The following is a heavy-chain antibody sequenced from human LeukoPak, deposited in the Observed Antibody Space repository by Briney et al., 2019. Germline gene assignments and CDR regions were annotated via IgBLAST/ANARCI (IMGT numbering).Heavy chain of an antibody. CDR1: GGSVSSGSYH. CDR2: IYYSGST. D-gene: IGHD1-1*01. J-gene: IGHJ5*02. CDR3: ARGTTTGTIP. Sequence: SETLSLTCTVSGGSVSSGSYHWSWIRQPPGKGLEWIGYIYYSGSTNYNPSLKSRVTISVDTSKNQFSLKLSSVTAADTAVYHCARGTTTGTIPWGQGTLVTVSS. V-gene: IGHV4-61*01.